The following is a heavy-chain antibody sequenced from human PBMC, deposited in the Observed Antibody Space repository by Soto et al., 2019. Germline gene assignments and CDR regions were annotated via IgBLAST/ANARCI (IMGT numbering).Heavy chain of an antibody. CDR1: GFTFSSYG. J-gene: IGHJ4*02. CDR2: SSATGAGT. Sequence: EEQLLESGGGLVQPGGSLRLSCAASGFTFSSYGMTWVRQAPGKGLEWVSFSSATGAGTYYADSVKGRFTISRDNSKTTLYLQMTSLRADDTAVYYCAKDRRAGGNYGFYSDFWGQGALVIVSS. V-gene: IGHV3-23*01. D-gene: IGHD1-7*01. CDR3: AKDRRAGGNYGFYSDF.